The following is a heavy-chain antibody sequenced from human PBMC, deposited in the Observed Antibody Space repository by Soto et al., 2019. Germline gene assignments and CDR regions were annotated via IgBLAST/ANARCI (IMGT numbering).Heavy chain of an antibody. J-gene: IGHJ4*02. Sequence: QVQLQESGPGLVKPSETLSLTCTVSGGSISSYYWSWIRQPPGKGLEWIGYIYYSGSTNYNPSLKRRVTXXVXTXXNQSSLKLSAVTAADTAVYYCARLGMGSGWAGVDYWGQGTLVTVSS. CDR1: GGSISSYY. D-gene: IGHD6-19*01. V-gene: IGHV4-59*08. CDR3: ARLGMGSGWAGVDY. CDR2: IYYSGST.